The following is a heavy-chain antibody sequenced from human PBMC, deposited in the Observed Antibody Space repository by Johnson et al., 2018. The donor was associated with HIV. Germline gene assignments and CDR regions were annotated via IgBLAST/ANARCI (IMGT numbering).Heavy chain of an antibody. V-gene: IGHV3-74*01. CDR3: TTGLMSAFDM. J-gene: IGHJ3*02. CDR2: IIRDATTA. Sequence: VRLVESGGALVQPGGSLRLSCAASGFTFSAYWMHWVRQAPGQGLVWVSRIIRDATTAIYADSVKGRFTISRDNAKNTLYLQIDSLRAEDTAVYYCTTGLMSAFDMWGQGTMVTVSS. D-gene: IGHD3-16*01. CDR1: GFTFSAYW.